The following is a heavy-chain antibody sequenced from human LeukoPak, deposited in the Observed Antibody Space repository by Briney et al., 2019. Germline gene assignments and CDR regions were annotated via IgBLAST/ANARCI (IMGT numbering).Heavy chain of an antibody. CDR2: IWYDGSNK. Sequence: PGGSLSLSCAASGSTLSSNGMHWVRQAPGKGLEWVAVIWYDGSNKYYADSVKGRFTISRDNSKNTLYLQMNGLRAEDTAVYSCARDLGVGALDYWGQGALVTVSS. CDR3: ARDLGVGALDY. CDR1: GSTLSSNG. V-gene: IGHV3-33*01. J-gene: IGHJ4*02. D-gene: IGHD4-17*01.